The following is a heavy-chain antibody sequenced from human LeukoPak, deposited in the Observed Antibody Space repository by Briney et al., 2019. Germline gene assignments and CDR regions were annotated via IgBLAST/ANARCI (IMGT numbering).Heavy chain of an antibody. Sequence: AGGSLRLSCVASGFTFSNYWMTWVRQAPGKGLAWVASMKQDGSDKYYVVSMKGRFTISRDNGKKLLYLQMNSLRAEDTAVYYCARDGGVGFDMWGQGTMVSVSS. D-gene: IGHD3-10*01. CDR1: GFTFSNYW. CDR2: MKQDGSDK. J-gene: IGHJ3*02. CDR3: ARDGGVGFDM. V-gene: IGHV3-7*01.